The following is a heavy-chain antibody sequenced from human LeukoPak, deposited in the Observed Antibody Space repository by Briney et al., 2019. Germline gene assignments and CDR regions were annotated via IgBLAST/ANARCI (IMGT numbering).Heavy chain of an antibody. CDR1: GLSFSTSA. Sequence: PGGSLRLSCAASGLSFSTSAMHWVRQAPGKGLEYVAAISSDGGRTYHADSVKGRFTISRDNSKNTLYLQMGSLRTEDMAMYYCARSSDTRFGELVLWGQGTLVTVSS. J-gene: IGHJ1*01. CDR3: ARSSDTRFGELVL. CDR2: ISSDGGRT. V-gene: IGHV3-64*02. D-gene: IGHD3-16*01.